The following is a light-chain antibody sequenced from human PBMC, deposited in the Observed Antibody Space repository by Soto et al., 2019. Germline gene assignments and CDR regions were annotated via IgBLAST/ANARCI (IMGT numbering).Light chain of an antibody. CDR2: DAS. CDR3: QQRSDWPPIT. J-gene: IGKJ3*01. Sequence: EIVLTQSPATLYLSPGDRATLSCRASQSVDWYVAWYQQRPGQAPRLLIYDASTRASGVPDRFSGSGSGTDFTLTISSLEPEDFAVYYCQQRSDWPPITCGPGTKVDLK. CDR1: QSVDWY. V-gene: IGKV3-11*01.